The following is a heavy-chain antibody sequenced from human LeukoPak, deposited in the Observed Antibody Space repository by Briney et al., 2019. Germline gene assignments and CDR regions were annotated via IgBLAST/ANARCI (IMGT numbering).Heavy chain of an antibody. CDR2: ISYSAST. CDR3: ARGHYDILTGPYYYYMDV. V-gene: IGHV4-39*07. Sequence: SETLSLTCSVSGGSISSRSCYWGWIRHPPGKGLEWIGSISYSASTYYNPSLKSRVTISVDTSKNQFSLKLSSVTAADTAVYYCARGHYDILTGPYYYYMDVWGKGTTVTVSS. CDR1: GGSISSRSCY. J-gene: IGHJ6*03. D-gene: IGHD3-9*01.